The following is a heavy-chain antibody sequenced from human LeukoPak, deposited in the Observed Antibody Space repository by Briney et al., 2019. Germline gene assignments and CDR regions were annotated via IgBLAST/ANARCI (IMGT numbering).Heavy chain of an antibody. V-gene: IGHV1-2*02. J-gene: IGHJ4*02. D-gene: IGHD3-22*01. CDR1: GYTFTVYY. CDR2: INPKNGGT. CDR3: ARDPAHTYYYDP. Sequence: ASVKVTCKASGYTFTVYYLHWVRQAPGQGLERMGWINPKNGGTKYAQKFQGRVTMTRDTSISTAYMELSRLTSDDTAVYSCARDPAHTYYYDPWGQGTLVTVSS.